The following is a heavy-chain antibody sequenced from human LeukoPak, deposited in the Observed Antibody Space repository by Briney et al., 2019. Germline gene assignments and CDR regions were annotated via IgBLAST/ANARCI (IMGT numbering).Heavy chain of an antibody. Sequence: ASVTLSRTSSGYTFSIYYMHWVRHRPGQGLEWVGIINTSGGGTSYAHKFQGRVTMTMDTSTSTVYMELSSLRSEATAVSYCSRGPGGVVVPAGSPWHYFDYWGQGTLVTVSS. D-gene: IGHD2-2*01. CDR2: INTSGGGT. CDR1: GYTFSIYY. J-gene: IGHJ4*02. V-gene: IGHV1-46*01. CDR3: SRGPGGVVVPAGSPWHYFDY.